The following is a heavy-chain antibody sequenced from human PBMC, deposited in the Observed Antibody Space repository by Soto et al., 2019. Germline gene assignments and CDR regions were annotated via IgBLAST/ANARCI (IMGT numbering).Heavy chain of an antibody. D-gene: IGHD1-26*01. V-gene: IGHV1-69*06. J-gene: IGHJ4*02. CDR2: IIPIFGTA. CDR3: VRGRSSGSYEAFDY. CDR1: GGTFSSYA. Sequence: QVQLVQSGAEVKKPGSSVKVSCKASGGTFSSYAISWVRQAPGQGLEWMGGIIPIFGTANYAQKFQGRVTITADKSTSTAYMELSSLSSEDTAVYYCVRGRSSGSYEAFDYWGQGTLVTVSS.